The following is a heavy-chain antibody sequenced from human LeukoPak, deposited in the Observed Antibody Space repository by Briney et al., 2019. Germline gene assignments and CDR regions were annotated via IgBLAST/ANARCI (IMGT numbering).Heavy chain of an antibody. Sequence: GASVKVSCKVSGYTFTGYYMRWVRQAPGQGRGWMGWINPNSGGTNYTQKFQGRVTMTRDTSIITAYMELSRLRSDDTAVYYCARSCSSTSCYDPLNYYYYMDVWGKGTTVTVSS. CDR3: ARSCSSTSCYDPLNYYYYMDV. CDR2: INPNSGGT. V-gene: IGHV1-2*02. D-gene: IGHD2-2*01. CDR1: GYTFTGYY. J-gene: IGHJ6*03.